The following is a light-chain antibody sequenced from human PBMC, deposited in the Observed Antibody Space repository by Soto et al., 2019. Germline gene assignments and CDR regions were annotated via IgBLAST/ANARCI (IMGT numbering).Light chain of an antibody. V-gene: IGKV3-15*01. Sequence: EIVMTQSPATLSVSPGERATLSCRASQSVSSNLAWYQQKPGQAPRLLIYGASTRATGIPARFSGSGSGTXXXXXXSSLQSEDFAVYYCQQYNNWPPWTFGQGTKVEIK. CDR2: GAS. J-gene: IGKJ1*01. CDR1: QSVSSN. CDR3: QQYNNWPPWT.